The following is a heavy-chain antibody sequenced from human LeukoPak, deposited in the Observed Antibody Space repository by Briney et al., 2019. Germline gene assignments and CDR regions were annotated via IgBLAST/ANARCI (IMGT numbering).Heavy chain of an antibody. CDR2: ISYDGSNK. Sequence: PGRSLRLSCAASGFTFSSYGMHWVRQAPGKGLEWVAVISYDGSNKYYADSVKGRFTISRDNSKNTLYLQMNSLRAEDTAVYYCAKDLPAAGPTEYYYYYGMDVWGQGTTVTVSS. D-gene: IGHD6-13*01. J-gene: IGHJ6*02. CDR1: GFTFSSYG. CDR3: AKDLPAAGPTEYYYYYGMDV. V-gene: IGHV3-30*18.